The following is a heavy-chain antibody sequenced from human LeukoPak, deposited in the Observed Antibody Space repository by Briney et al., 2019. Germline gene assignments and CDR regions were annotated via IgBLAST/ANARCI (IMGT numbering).Heavy chain of an antibody. J-gene: IGHJ1*01. CDR2: ISGSGGGT. CDR3: AKGLVGTEYFQH. D-gene: IGHD2-8*02. Sequence: GGSPRLSCAASGFTFSSYAMSWVRKAPGKGLEWISTISGSGGGTYYADSVKGRFTISRDNSKNTLSLQMNSLRAEDTAVYHCAKGLVGTEYFQHWGQGTLVTVSS. CDR1: GFTFSSYA. V-gene: IGHV3-23*01.